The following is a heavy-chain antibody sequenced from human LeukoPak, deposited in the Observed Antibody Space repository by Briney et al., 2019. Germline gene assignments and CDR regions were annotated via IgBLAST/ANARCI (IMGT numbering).Heavy chain of an antibody. V-gene: IGHV3-66*02. J-gene: IGHJ5*02. CDR1: GITVSQSD. CDR3: AKDRAGSKQWVEFAP. D-gene: IGHD3-10*01. CDR2: IYTDGAT. Sequence: GGSLRLSCAVSGITVSQSDMSWVRQAPGRGLEWVSLIYTDGATHYADSVKGRFTISRVNSNNTVDLEMNRLRPEDTAVYFCAKDRAGSKQWVEFAPWGPGTLVTVSS.